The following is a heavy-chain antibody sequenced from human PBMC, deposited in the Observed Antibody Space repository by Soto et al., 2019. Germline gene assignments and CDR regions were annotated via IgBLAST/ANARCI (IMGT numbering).Heavy chain of an antibody. D-gene: IGHD1-26*01. V-gene: IGHV6-1*01. CDR1: GDTVSSYNAA. Sequence: SQTLSLTCAISGDTVSSYNAAWNWIRQSPSRGLEWLGRTYYRSKWSNDYAVSVKSRITINPDTSKNQFSLQLNSVTPEDTAVYYCSRGNRWAFDYWGQGTLVTVSS. J-gene: IGHJ4*02. CDR2: TYYRSKWSN. CDR3: SRGNRWAFDY.